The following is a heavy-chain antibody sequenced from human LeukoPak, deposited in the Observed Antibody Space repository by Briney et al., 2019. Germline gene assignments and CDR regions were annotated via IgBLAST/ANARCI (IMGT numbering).Heavy chain of an antibody. CDR3: ARDQGIAVAGTDRIYYYYYGMDV. D-gene: IGHD6-19*01. CDR2: IWYDGSNK. J-gene: IGHJ6*04. CDR1: GFTFSSYG. Sequence: GGSLRLSCAASGFTFSSYGMHWVRQAPGKGLEWVAVIWYDGSNKYYADSVKGRFTISRDSSKNTLYLQMNSLRAEDTAVYYCARDQGIAVAGTDRIYYYYYGMDVWGKGTTVTVSS. V-gene: IGHV3-33*01.